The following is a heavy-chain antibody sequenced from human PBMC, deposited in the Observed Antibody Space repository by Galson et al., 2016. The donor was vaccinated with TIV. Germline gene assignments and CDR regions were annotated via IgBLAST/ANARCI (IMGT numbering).Heavy chain of an antibody. CDR3: AKDTGSQPRNWFDP. CDR1: GFTFSSYA. CDR2: ISGSGFST. V-gene: IGHV3-23*01. D-gene: IGHD7-27*01. Sequence: SLRLSCAASGFTFSSYAMSWVRQAPGKGLEWVSGISGSGFSTFYADSVKGRFTISRDNSKNTLDLQMNSLRAEETAIYYCAKDTGSQPRNWFDPWGRGTLVTVSS. J-gene: IGHJ5*02.